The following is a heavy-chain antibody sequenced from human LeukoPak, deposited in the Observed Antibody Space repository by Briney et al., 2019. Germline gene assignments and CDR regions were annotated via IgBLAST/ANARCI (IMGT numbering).Heavy chain of an antibody. Sequence: PGGSLRLSCAASGFTLSSYDMHWVRQATGKGLEWVSAIGTGGDTSYTGSVRGRFTISRENAKNSLYLQMNSLRAGDTAVYYCAREGPYSSGLSGAFDIWGQGTMVTVSS. CDR3: AREGPYSSGLSGAFDI. D-gene: IGHD6-19*01. V-gene: IGHV3-13*01. J-gene: IGHJ3*02. CDR2: IGTGGDT. CDR1: GFTLSSYD.